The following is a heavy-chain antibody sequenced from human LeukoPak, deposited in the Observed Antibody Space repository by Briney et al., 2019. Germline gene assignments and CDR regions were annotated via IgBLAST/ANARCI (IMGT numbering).Heavy chain of an antibody. CDR1: GLSLSTRGMC. J-gene: IGHJ4*02. CDR2: IDWDDDK. Sequence: SGPALVKPTQTLTLTCTFSGLSLSTRGMCVSWIRQPPGKALEWLARIDWDDDKYSSTSLKTRLTISKDTSKNQVVLTMTNMDPVDTATYYCARMATGGYAYDYWGQGTLVTVSS. CDR3: ARMATGGYAYDY. D-gene: IGHD5-12*01. V-gene: IGHV2-70*11.